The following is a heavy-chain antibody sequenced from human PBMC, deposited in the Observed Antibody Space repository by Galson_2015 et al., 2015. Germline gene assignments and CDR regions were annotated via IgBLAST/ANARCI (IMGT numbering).Heavy chain of an antibody. CDR3: ARARLQQPDDY. V-gene: IGHV3-7*01. J-gene: IGHJ4*02. D-gene: IGHD6-13*01. CDR1: GFTFSSYW. CDR2: IKQDGSEK. Sequence: SLRLSCAASGFTFSSYWMSWVRQAPGKGLEWVANIKQDGSEKYYVDSVKGRFTISRDNAKNSLYLQMSSLRAEDTAVYYCARARLQQPDDYWGQGTLVTVSS.